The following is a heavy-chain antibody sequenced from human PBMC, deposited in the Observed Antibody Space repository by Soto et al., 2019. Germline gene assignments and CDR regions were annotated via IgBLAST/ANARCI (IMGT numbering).Heavy chain of an antibody. Sequence: PGGSLRLSCAASGFTFSSYWMSWVRQAPGKGLEWVANIKQDGSEKYYVDSVKGRFTISRDNAKNSLYLQMNSLRAEDTAVYYCARDSRYCSSTSCYKFTDYWGQGTLVTVSS. V-gene: IGHV3-7*01. CDR2: IKQDGSEK. CDR1: GFTFSSYW. CDR3: ARDSRYCSSTSCYKFTDY. J-gene: IGHJ4*02. D-gene: IGHD2-2*02.